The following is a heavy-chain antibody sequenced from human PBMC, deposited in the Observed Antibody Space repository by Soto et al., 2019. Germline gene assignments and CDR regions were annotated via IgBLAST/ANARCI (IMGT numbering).Heavy chain of an antibody. CDR1: GGTFSSYT. Sequence: SVKVSCKASGGTFSSYTISWVRQAPGQGLEWMGRIIPILGIANYAQKFQGRVTITADKSTSTAYMELSSLRSEDTAVYYCARVGGGYYFDYWGQGTLVTVSS. V-gene: IGHV1-69*02. J-gene: IGHJ4*02. CDR3: ARVGGGYYFDY. CDR2: IIPILGIA.